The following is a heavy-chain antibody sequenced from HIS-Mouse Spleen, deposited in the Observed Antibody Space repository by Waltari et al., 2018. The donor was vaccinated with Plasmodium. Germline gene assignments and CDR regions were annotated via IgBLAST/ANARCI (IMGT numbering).Heavy chain of an antibody. CDR2: IGTAVDT. Sequence: EVQLVESWGGLVQPGGSLRLSCEAAGFTFGSYDMHWVHHATGKGLEWVSAIGTAVDTYYPGSVKGRFTISRENAKNSLYLQMNSLRAGDTAVYYCARGRWNHAFDIWGQGTMVTVSS. J-gene: IGHJ3*02. CDR1: GFTFGSYD. V-gene: IGHV3-13*01. CDR3: ARGRWNHAFDI. D-gene: IGHD1-1*01.